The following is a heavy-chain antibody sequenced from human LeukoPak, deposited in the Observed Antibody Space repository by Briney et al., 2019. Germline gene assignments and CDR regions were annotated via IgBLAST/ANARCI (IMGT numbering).Heavy chain of an antibody. CDR2: IYYSGST. CDR1: GGSISSSSYY. V-gene: IGHV4-39*07. J-gene: IGHJ4*02. CDR3: ARVDGDYVGGGGY. Sequence: SETLSLTCTVSGGSISSSSYYWGWIRQPPGKGLEWIGSIYYSGSTYYNPSLKSRVTISVDTSKNQFSLKLSSVTAADTAVYYCARVDGDYVGGGGYWGQGTLVTVSS. D-gene: IGHD4-17*01.